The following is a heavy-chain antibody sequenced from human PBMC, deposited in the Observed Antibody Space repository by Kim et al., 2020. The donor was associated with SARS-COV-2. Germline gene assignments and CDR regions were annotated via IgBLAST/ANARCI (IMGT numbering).Heavy chain of an antibody. D-gene: IGHD6-19*01. CDR3: ARALASAVCRRRTFGY. CDR1: GFTFSDHY. Sequence: GGSLRLSCAASGFTFSDHYMAWIRQAPGRGLEWVSYISKGADAMYYADSVKGRFIISRDNAKNSVSLEMKSLRDEDTAVYYCARALASAVCRRRTFGYWARGILVTVSS. J-gene: IGHJ4*02. CDR2: ISKGADAM. V-gene: IGHV3-11*04.